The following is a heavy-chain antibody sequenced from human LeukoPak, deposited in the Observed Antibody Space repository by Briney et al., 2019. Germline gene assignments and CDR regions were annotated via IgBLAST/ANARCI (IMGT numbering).Heavy chain of an antibody. CDR1: GITLNNNA. CDR3: AKGLRSLYESVNYGWSDP. Sequence: GESLRLSCEASGITLNNNAMNWVRQAPGRGPEWVSSISINGGTTYYADSVKGRFTISRDNSKNTLYLQMNSLRAEDTAVYYWAKGLRSLYESVNYGWSDPWGQGALAPSPQ. D-gene: IGHD3-10*01. V-gene: IGHV3-23*01. CDR2: ISINGGTT. J-gene: IGHJ5*02.